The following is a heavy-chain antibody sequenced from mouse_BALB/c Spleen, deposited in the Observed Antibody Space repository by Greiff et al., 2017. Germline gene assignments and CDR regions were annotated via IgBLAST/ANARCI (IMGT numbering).Heavy chain of an antibody. Sequence: QVQLKESGAELVRPGASVTLSCKASGYTFTDYEMHWVKQTPVHSLEWIGAIDPETGGTAYNQKFKGKATLTADKSSSTAYMELRSLTSEDSAVYYCTRDYDYEGDYWGQGTSVTVSS. CDR2: IDPETGGT. J-gene: IGHJ4*01. V-gene: IGHV1-15*01. CDR3: TRDYDYEGDY. CDR1: GYTFTDYE. D-gene: IGHD2-4*01.